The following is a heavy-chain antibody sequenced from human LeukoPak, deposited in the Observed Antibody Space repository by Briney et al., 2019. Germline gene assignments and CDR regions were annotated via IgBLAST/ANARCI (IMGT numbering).Heavy chain of an antibody. J-gene: IGHJ4*02. D-gene: IGHD6-13*01. CDR1: GGTFSSYA. CDR2: IIPIFGTA. V-gene: IGHV1-69*05. Sequence: SVKVSCKASGGTFSSYAISWVRQAPRQGLEWMGRIIPIFGTANYAQKFQGRVTITTDESTSTANTELSSLRSEDTTVYYCARETAAAGDYWGQGTLVTVSS. CDR3: ARETAAAGDY.